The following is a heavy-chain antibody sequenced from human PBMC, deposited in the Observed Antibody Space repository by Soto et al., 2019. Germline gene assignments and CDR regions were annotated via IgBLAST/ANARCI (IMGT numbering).Heavy chain of an antibody. CDR2: ISSSGSTI. J-gene: IGHJ4*02. CDR3: ARSDSSGYPFDY. D-gene: IGHD3-22*01. V-gene: IGHV3-48*03. CDR1: GFTFSSYE. Sequence: GSLRLACAASGFTFSSYEMSWVRQAPGKGLEWVSYISSSGSTIYYADSVKGRFTISRDNAKNSLYLQMNSLRAEDTAVYYCARSDSSGYPFDYWGQGTLVTVSS.